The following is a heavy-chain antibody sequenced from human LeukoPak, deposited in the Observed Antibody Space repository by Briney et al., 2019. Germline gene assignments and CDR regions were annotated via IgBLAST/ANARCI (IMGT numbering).Heavy chain of an antibody. V-gene: IGHV3-30*03. CDR3: ARDGSGSDAFDI. CDR1: GFTFSSYV. Sequence: GGSLRLSCAASGFTFSSYVMHWVRQAPGKGLEWVAVLSYDGSNKYYADSVKGRFTISRDNAKNSLYLQMNSLRAEDTALYYCARDGSGSDAFDIWGQGTMVTVSS. D-gene: IGHD3-22*01. CDR2: LSYDGSNK. J-gene: IGHJ3*02.